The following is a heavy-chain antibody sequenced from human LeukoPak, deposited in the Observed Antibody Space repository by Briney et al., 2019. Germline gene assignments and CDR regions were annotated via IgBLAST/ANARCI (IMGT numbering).Heavy chain of an antibody. Sequence: SVKVSCKASGGTFSSYAISWVRQAPGQGLEWMGGIVPIFGTANYAQKFQGRVTITADESTSTAYMELSSLRSEDTAVYYCARETYSGSYHHHPRWDYWGQGTLVTVSS. CDR2: IVPIFGTA. D-gene: IGHD1-26*01. V-gene: IGHV1-69*13. CDR3: ARETYSGSYHHHPRWDY. J-gene: IGHJ4*02. CDR1: GGTFSSYA.